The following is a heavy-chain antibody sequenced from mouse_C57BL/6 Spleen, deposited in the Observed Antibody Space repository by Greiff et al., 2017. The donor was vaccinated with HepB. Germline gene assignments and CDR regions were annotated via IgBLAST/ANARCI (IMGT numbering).Heavy chain of an antibody. V-gene: IGHV1-82*01. D-gene: IGHD2-5*01. Sequence: VQLQQSGPELVKPGASVKISCKASGYAFSSSWMNWVKQRPGKGLEWIGRIYPGDGDTNYNGKFKGKATLTADKSSSTAYMQLSSLTSEDSAVYFCAHSTYWYFDVGGTGTTVTVSS. CDR1: GYAFSSSW. CDR3: AHSTYWYFDV. CDR2: IYPGDGDT. J-gene: IGHJ1*03.